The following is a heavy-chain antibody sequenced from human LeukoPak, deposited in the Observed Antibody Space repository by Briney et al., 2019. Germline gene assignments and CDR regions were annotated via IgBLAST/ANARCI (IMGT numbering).Heavy chain of an antibody. J-gene: IGHJ6*02. D-gene: IGHD3-10*01. CDR1: GFTFSSYA. CDR2: ISYDGSNK. CDR3: ASWRGGYYYYYGMDV. V-gene: IGHV3-30-3*01. Sequence: GGSLRLSCAASGFTFSSYAMHWVRQAPGKGLGWVAVISYDGSNKYYADSVKGRFTISRDNSKNTLYLQMNSLRAEDTAVYYCASWRGGYYYYYGMDVWGQGTTVTVSS.